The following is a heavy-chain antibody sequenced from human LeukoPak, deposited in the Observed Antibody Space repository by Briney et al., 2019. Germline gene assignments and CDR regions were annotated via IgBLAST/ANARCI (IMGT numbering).Heavy chain of an antibody. Sequence: SETLSLTCSVSGGSINRYYWSWIRQPPGKGLDWIGYIYYSGTTNYNPSLKSRLTISLDTSRNELSLKLTSVTAADTAVYYCGRDRYSSGWYPGLDYWGQGILVTVSS. CDR2: IYYSGTT. D-gene: IGHD6-19*01. CDR3: GRDRYSSGWYPGLDY. CDR1: GGSINRYY. J-gene: IGHJ4*02. V-gene: IGHV4-59*01.